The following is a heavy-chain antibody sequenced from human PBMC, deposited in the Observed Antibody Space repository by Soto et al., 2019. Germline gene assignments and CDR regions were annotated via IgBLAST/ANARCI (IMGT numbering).Heavy chain of an antibody. CDR1: GGSISSGNFS. J-gene: IGHJ2*01. CDR3: ARVKVGDLFRFNWFFDL. Sequence: SEILSLTCTVSGGSISSGNFSWTWIRQPPGKGLEWIAYIFHTGSTFYNSSLKPRVSISVDRSKNQFSLKLKSVTETDTAVYYCARVKVGDLFRFNWFFDLWGRGTLVTVSS. CDR2: IFHTGST. D-gene: IGHD3-3*01. V-gene: IGHV4-30-2*01.